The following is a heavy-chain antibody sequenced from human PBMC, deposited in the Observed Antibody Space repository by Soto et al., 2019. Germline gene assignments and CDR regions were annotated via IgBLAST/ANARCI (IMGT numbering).Heavy chain of an antibody. J-gene: IGHJ3*02. CDR1: GDSVSSNSAA. V-gene: IGHV6-1*01. CDR3: ARGAGSSWYVVGAFDI. CDR2: TYYRSKWYN. Sequence: SQTLSLTCAISGDSVSSNSAAWNWIRQSPSRGLEWLGRTYYRSKWYNDYAVSVKSRITINPDTSKNQFSLQLNSVTPEDTAVYYCARGAGSSWYVVGAFDIWGQGTMVTVSS. D-gene: IGHD6-13*01.